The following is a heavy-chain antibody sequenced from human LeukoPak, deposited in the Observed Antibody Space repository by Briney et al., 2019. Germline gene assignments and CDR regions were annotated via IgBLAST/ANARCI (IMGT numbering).Heavy chain of an antibody. D-gene: IGHD2-2*01. J-gene: IGHJ3*02. CDR3: AREGDCSSTSCSNDAFDI. Sequence: SETLSLTCTVSGGSISSYYWSWLRQPPGKGLEWIGYIYYSGSTNYNPSLKSRVTISVDTSKNQFSLKLSSVTAADTAVYYCAREGDCSSTSCSNDAFDIWGQGTMVTVSS. CDR2: IYYSGST. CDR1: GGSISSYY. V-gene: IGHV4-59*01.